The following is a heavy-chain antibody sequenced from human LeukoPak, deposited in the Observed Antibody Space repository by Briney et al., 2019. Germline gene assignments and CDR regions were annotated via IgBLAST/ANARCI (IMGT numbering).Heavy chain of an antibody. Sequence: SETLSHTCTVSGGSISSSSYYWGWIRQPPGKGLEWIGSIYYSGSTYYNPSLKSRVTISVDTSKNQFSLKLSSVTAADTAVYYCAAFRGSPIDIWGQGTMVTVSS. CDR1: GGSISSSSYY. J-gene: IGHJ3*02. D-gene: IGHD3-10*01. CDR3: AAFRGSPIDI. V-gene: IGHV4-39*01. CDR2: IYYSGST.